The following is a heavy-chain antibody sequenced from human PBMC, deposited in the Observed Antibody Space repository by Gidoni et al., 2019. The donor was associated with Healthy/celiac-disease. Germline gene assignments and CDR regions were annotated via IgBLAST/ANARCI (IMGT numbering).Heavy chain of an antibody. CDR2: ISTSGST. J-gene: IGHJ4*02. Sequence: QVQLQESGPGLVKPSQTLSLTCTVSGGSISSGSYYWSWIRQPAGKGLEWIGRISTSGSTNYNPSLKSRVTISVDTSKNQFSLKLSSVTAADTAVYYCARDRGSSGWYLAIDYWGQGTLVTVSS. CDR1: GGSISSGSYY. CDR3: ARDRGSSGWYLAIDY. D-gene: IGHD6-19*01. V-gene: IGHV4-61*02.